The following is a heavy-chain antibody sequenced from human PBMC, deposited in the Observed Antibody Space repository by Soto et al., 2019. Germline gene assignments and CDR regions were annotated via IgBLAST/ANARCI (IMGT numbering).Heavy chain of an antibody. CDR3: ARDLPLLWDKGDWFDP. CDR1: GFTFSSYW. Sequence: PGGSLRLSCAASGFTFSSYWMSWVRQAPGKGLEWVANIKQDGSEKYYVDSVKGRFTISRDNAKNSLYLQMNSLRAEDTAVYYCARDLPLLWDKGDWFDPWGQGTLVTVSS. D-gene: IGHD3-10*01. V-gene: IGHV3-7*01. CDR2: IKQDGSEK. J-gene: IGHJ5*02.